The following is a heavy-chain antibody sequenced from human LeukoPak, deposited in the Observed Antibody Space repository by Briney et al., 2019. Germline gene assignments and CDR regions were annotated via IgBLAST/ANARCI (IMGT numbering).Heavy chain of an antibody. CDR2: IYTSGST. CDR1: GGSISNYH. J-gene: IGHJ6*03. D-gene: IGHD6-6*01. CDR3: ASIAAPKNYYYYMDV. V-gene: IGHV4-4*07. Sequence: SETLSLTCTVSGGSISNYHWSWIRQPAGKGLEWIGRIYTSGSTNYNPSLKSRVTISVDTSKNQFSLKLSSVTAADTAVYYCASIAAPKNYYYYMDVWGKGTTVTVSS.